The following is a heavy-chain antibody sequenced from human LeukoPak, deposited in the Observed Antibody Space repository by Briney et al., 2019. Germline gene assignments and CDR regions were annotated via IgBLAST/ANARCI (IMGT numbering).Heavy chain of an antibody. Sequence: GASVKVSCKASGYTFTGYYMHWVRQAPGQGLEWMGWINPNSGGTNYAQKFQGRVTMTRDTSISTAYMELSRLRSDDTAVYYCARGVGNYYGSGSLIPNWFDPWGQGTLVTVSS. CDR2: INPNSGGT. D-gene: IGHD3-10*01. V-gene: IGHV1-2*02. CDR1: GYTFTGYY. CDR3: ARGVGNYYGSGSLIPNWFDP. J-gene: IGHJ5*02.